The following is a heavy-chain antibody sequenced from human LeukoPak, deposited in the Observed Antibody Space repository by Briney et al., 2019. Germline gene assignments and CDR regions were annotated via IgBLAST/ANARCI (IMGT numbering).Heavy chain of an antibody. CDR2: IIPILGTA. J-gene: IGHJ4*02. Sequence: AVKVSCKASGGTFSSYAISWVRQAPGQGLEWMGGIIPILGTANYAQKFQGGVTITADKSTSTAYMELSSLRSEDTAVYYCAVGYSSGWAIGWYFDYWGQGTLVTVSS. CDR3: AVGYSSGWAIGWYFDY. D-gene: IGHD6-19*01. CDR1: GGTFSSYA. V-gene: IGHV1-69*10.